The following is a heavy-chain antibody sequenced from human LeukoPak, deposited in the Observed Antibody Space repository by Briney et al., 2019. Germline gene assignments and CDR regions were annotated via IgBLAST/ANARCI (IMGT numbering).Heavy chain of an antibody. CDR3: ARVSGYDWESFYDY. Sequence: SETLSLTCTVSGCSISSYYWSWIRQPPGKGLEWIGYIYYSGSTNYNPSLKSGVTISVDTSKNQFSLTLSSVTAADTAVYYCARVSGYDWESFYDYWGQGTMVTVSS. V-gene: IGHV4-59*01. J-gene: IGHJ4*02. CDR2: IYYSGST. D-gene: IGHD5-12*01. CDR1: GCSISSYY.